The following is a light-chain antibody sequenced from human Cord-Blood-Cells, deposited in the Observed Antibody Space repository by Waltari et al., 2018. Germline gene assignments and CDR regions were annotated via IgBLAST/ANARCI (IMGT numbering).Light chain of an antibody. CDR3: CSYAGSSTYV. CDR2: EGS. J-gene: IGLJ1*01. Sequence: QSALTQPASVSGSPGQSIPISCPGTSSYVGSYNLVSWYQQNPGKAPQLLSYEGSKRPSGDSNRFSGSKSGNTASLTISVLQAEDEADYYCCSYAGSSTYVFGTGTKVTVL. V-gene: IGLV2-23*01. CDR1: SSYVGSYNL.